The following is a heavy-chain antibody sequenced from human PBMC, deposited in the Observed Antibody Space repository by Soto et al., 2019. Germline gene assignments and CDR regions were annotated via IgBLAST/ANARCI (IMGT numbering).Heavy chain of an antibody. V-gene: IGHV1-69*02. CDR1: GDTFSFYS. CDR3: AGCYGSGYRAFDY. J-gene: IGHJ4*02. Sequence: QVQLVQSGAEVRKPGSSVKVSCKASGDTFSFYSINWVRQAPGLGLEWMGRINPILSMSNYAQRFQGRVTMTAAKSTSTGYIGLSGLRSEDTAIYYWAGCYGSGYRAFDYWGQGALVTVSS. D-gene: IGHD3-10*01. CDR2: INPILSMS.